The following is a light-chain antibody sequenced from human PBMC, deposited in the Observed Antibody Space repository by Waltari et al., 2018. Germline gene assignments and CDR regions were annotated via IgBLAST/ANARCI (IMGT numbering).Light chain of an antibody. Sequence: EIVLTQSPATLSLSPWERATLSCRASQSVSNFLAWYQQKPGQAPRLLIYHASNRATGIPARFSGRGSGTNFTLTISSLEPEDFAVYYCQQRANWPPLTFGGGTRVQIK. CDR1: QSVSNF. V-gene: IGKV3-11*01. CDR3: QQRANWPPLT. J-gene: IGKJ4*01. CDR2: HAS.